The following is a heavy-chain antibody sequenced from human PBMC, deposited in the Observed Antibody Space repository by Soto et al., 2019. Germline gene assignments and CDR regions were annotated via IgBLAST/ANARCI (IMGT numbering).Heavy chain of an antibody. Sequence: QVQLVQSGAEVKRPGSSVKVSCKASGGTFSSENINWVRQAPGQGLEWMGRIIPISGTVDYAEKLQSRVTITAGESTSTAYMQLITVTSESTAVYYCARAGDYADAGDFWGQGTLVTVSS. J-gene: IGHJ4*02. CDR3: ARAGDYADAGDF. CDR2: IIPISGTV. V-gene: IGHV1-69*01. CDR1: GGTFSSEN. D-gene: IGHD7-27*01.